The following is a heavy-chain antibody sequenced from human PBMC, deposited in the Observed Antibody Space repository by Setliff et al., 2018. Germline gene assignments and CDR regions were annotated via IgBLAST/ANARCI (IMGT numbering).Heavy chain of an antibody. CDR3: ARPGYCSSTSCSGAFDI. Sequence: GESLKISCKGSGYSFTSYWIGWVRQMPGKGLEWMGIIYPGDSDTRYSPSFQGQVTISADKSISTAYLQWSSLKASDTVMYYCARPGYCSSTSCSGAFDIWGQGTMVTV. V-gene: IGHV5-51*01. D-gene: IGHD2-2*01. CDR2: IYPGDSDT. J-gene: IGHJ3*02. CDR1: GYSFTSYW.